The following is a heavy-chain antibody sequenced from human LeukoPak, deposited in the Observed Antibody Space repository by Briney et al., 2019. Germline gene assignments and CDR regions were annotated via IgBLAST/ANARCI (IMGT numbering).Heavy chain of an antibody. CDR2: INHSGST. Sequence: SETLSLTCAVYGGSFSGYYWSWIRQPPGKGLEWIGEINHSGSTNYNPSLKSRVTISVDTSKNQFSLKLSSVTAADTAVYYCAREGTRMILFRVRGYYFDYWGQGTLVTVSS. J-gene: IGHJ4*02. CDR1: GGSFSGYY. CDR3: AREGTRMILFRVRGYYFDY. V-gene: IGHV4-34*01. D-gene: IGHD3-10*02.